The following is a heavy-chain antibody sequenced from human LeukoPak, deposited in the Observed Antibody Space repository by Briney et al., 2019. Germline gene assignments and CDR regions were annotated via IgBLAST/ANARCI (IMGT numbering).Heavy chain of an antibody. V-gene: IGHV4-59*12. CDR3: ARDAVGPGGWDV. Sequence: SETLSLTCTVSGGSISSYYWSWIRQPPGKGLEWIGYIYYSGSTNYNPSLKSRVTISVDMSKNQFSLKLSSVTAADTAVYYCARDAVGPGGWDVWGKGTTVTVSS. CDR1: GGSISSYY. D-gene: IGHD1-26*01. CDR2: IYYSGST. J-gene: IGHJ6*04.